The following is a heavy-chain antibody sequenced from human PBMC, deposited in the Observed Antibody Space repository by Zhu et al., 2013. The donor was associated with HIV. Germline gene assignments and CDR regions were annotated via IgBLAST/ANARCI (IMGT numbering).Heavy chain of an antibody. V-gene: IGHV1-18*01. D-gene: IGHD1-7*01. CDR3: ARDRLPRGLEIRGGAYYFYGLDV. CDR1: GYTFTNYG. J-gene: IGHJ6*02. CDR2: ISSYNGNT. Sequence: QVHLVQSGAEVKKPGASVRVSCKASGYTFTNYGFNWVRQAPGRGLEWMGWISSYNGNTNYAQKLQGRVTLTTDTSTRTAYLELRSLRSDDTAVYYCARDRLPRGLEIRGGAYYFYGLDVWGQGTTVTVSS.